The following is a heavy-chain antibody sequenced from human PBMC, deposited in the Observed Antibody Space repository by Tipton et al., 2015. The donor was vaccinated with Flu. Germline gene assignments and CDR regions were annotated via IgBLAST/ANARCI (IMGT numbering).Heavy chain of an antibody. D-gene: IGHD2-15*01. J-gene: IGHJ4*02. CDR3: VRPGSCSRGSCFASDY. CDR2: IYPADSDS. CDR1: GYNFISYW. Sequence: VQLVQSGAEVKKPGESLKISCQGSGYNFISYWIGWVRQMPGKGLEWMGIIYPADSDSRYSPSFQGQVTISVDKSINTAYLQWSSLKASDTAMYYCVRPGSCSRGSCFASDYWGQGTLVTVSS. V-gene: IGHV5-51*03.